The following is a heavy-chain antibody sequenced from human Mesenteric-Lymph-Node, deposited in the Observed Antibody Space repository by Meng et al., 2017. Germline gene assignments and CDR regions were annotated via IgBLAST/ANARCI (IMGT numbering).Heavy chain of an antibody. V-gene: IGHV4-4*02. CDR2: INHSGST. J-gene: IGHJ5*02. Sequence: QVQLQESGPGLVKPSETLSLTCAVSGGSISRSDWWSWVRQPPGKGLEWIGEINHSGSTNYNPSLKSRVTISVDTSKNQFSLKLSSVTAADTAVYYCVRSSGWVRTGFDPWGQGTLVTVSS. CDR3: VRSSGWVRTGFDP. D-gene: IGHD6-19*01. CDR1: GGSISRSDW.